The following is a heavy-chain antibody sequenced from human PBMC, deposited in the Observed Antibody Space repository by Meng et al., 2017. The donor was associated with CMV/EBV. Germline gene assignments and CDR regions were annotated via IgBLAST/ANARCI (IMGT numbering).Heavy chain of an antibody. D-gene: IGHD4-17*01. CDR2: ISYDGSNT. CDR1: FTFSSYG. J-gene: IGHJ4*02. Sequence: FTFSSYGMHWVRQAPGKGLEWVAVISYDGSNTYYADSVKGRFTISRDNSKNTLYLQMNSLRADDTAVYYCARGTYGDYVGPASAANYWGQGTLVTVSS. CDR3: ARGTYGDYVGPASAANY. V-gene: IGHV3-30*03.